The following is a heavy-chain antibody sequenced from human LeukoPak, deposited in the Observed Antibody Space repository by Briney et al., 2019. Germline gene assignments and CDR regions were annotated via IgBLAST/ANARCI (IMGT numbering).Heavy chain of an antibody. CDR1: GGSISSYY. CDR2: IYYSGST. D-gene: IGHD6-13*01. V-gene: IGHV4-59*01. Sequence: SETLSLTCTVSGGSISSYYWSWIRQPPGKGLEWIGYIYYSGSTNYNPSLKSRVTISVDTSKNQFSLKLSSVTAADTAVYYCARRGSSWDWFDPWGQGTLVTVSS. J-gene: IGHJ5*02. CDR3: ARRGSSWDWFDP.